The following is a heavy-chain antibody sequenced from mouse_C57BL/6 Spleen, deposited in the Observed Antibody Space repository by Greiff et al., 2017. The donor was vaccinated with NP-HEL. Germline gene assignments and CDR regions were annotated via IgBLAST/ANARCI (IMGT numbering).Heavy chain of an antibody. Sequence: VKLQQSGAELARPGASVKLSCKASGYTFTSYGISWVKQRTGQGLEWIGEIYPRSGNTYYNEKFKGKATLTADKSSSTAYMELRSLTSEDSAVYFCARGEDGNYPFAYWGQGTLVTVSA. CDR3: ARGEDGNYPFAY. CDR1: GYTFTSYG. D-gene: IGHD2-1*01. J-gene: IGHJ3*01. V-gene: IGHV1-81*01. CDR2: IYPRSGNT.